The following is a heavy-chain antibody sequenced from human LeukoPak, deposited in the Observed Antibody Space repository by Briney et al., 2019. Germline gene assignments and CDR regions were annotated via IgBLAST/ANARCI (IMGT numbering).Heavy chain of an antibody. CDR3: ARDPYYYGSGSQGFDP. CDR1: GGSISSHY. V-gene: IGHV4-59*11. Sequence: SETLSLTCTVSGGSISSHYWSWIRQPPGKGLEWIGYIYYSGNTNYNPSLKSRVTISVDTSKNQFSLKLSSVTAADTAVYYCARDPYYYGSGSQGFDPWGQGTLVTVSS. CDR2: IYYSGNT. D-gene: IGHD3-10*01. J-gene: IGHJ5*02.